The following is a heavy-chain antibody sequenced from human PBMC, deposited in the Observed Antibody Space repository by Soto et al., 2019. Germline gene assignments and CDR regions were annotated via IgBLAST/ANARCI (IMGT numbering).Heavy chain of an antibody. CDR3: ERAVSSSGWFDP. CDR1: GGTFSSYT. CDR2: IIPILGIA. D-gene: IGHD6-13*01. J-gene: IGHJ5*02. Sequence: QVQLVQSGAEVKKPGSSVKVSCKASGGTFSSYTISWVRQAPGQGLEWMGRIIPILGIANYAQKFQGRVTITADKYASTAYMELSSLRSEDTAVYYCERAVSSSGWFDPWGQGTLVTVSS. V-gene: IGHV1-69*02.